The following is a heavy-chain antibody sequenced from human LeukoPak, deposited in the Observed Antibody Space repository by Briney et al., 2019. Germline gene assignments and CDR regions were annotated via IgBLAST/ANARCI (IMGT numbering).Heavy chain of an antibody. CDR1: GYTFTGYY. Sequence: ASVKVSCKASGYTFTGYYMHWVRQAPGQGLEWMGWISVYNGDTNFAQKFQGRASMTTDTSTTTAYLELRNLRYDDTAMYYCARDHSSSCQLLDYWGQGTLVTVS. CDR3: ARDHSSSCQLLDY. CDR2: ISVYNGDT. J-gene: IGHJ4*02. D-gene: IGHD3-22*01. V-gene: IGHV1-18*04.